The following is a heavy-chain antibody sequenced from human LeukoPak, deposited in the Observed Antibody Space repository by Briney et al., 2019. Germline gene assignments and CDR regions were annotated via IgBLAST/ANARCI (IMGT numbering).Heavy chain of an antibody. Sequence: SETLSLTCTVSGGSISSYYWSWIRQPPGKGLEWIGYIYYSGSTNYNPSLKSRVNISVDTSKNQFSLKLSSVTAADTAVYYCARSQEPQWLAYYYGMDVWGQGTTVTVSS. CDR1: GGSISSYY. J-gene: IGHJ6*02. CDR2: IYYSGST. V-gene: IGHV4-59*08. CDR3: ARSQEPQWLAYYYGMDV. D-gene: IGHD6-19*01.